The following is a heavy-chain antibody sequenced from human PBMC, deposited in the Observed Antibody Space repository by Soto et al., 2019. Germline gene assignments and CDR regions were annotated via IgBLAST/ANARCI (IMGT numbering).Heavy chain of an antibody. D-gene: IGHD3-3*01. Sequence: ASVKVSCKSSGDTFTSYGISCVRQATGQGLEWMGWMNPNSGNTGYAQKFQGRVTMTRNTSISTAYMELSSLRSEDTAVYYCARDPSSGYYDFWSGYYKANYYYMDVWGKGTTVTVSS. CDR1: GDTFTSYG. CDR3: ARDPSSGYYDFWSGYYKANYYYMDV. CDR2: MNPNSGNT. J-gene: IGHJ6*03. V-gene: IGHV1-8*02.